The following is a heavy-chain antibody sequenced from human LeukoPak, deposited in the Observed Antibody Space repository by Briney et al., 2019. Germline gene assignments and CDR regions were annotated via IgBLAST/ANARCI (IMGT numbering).Heavy chain of an antibody. J-gene: IGHJ5*02. CDR1: GYTFTGYY. CDR3: ARGLRYCSSTSCLNWFDP. V-gene: IGHV1-2*02. CDR2: INPKSGGT. Sequence: GASVKVSCKASGYTFTGYYMHWVRQAPGQGLEWMGWINPKSGGTNYAQKFQGRVTMTRDTSISTAYMELSRLRSDDTAVYYCARGLRYCSSTSCLNWFDPWGQGTLVTVSS. D-gene: IGHD2-2*01.